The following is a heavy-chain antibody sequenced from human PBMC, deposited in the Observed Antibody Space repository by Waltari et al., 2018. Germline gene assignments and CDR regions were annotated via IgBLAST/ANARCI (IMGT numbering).Heavy chain of an antibody. J-gene: IGHJ3*02. CDR3: ASAGLGRRPYYYGSGNTFDI. Sequence: QVQLVQSGAEVKKPGASVKVSCKASGYTFTGYYMHWVRQAPGQGLEWMGRINPNSGGTSYAQKFQGRVTMTRDTSISTAYMELSRLRSDDTAVYYCASAGLGRRPYYYGSGNTFDIWGQGTMVTVSS. V-gene: IGHV1-2*06. D-gene: IGHD3-10*01. CDR2: INPNSGGT. CDR1: GYTFTGYY.